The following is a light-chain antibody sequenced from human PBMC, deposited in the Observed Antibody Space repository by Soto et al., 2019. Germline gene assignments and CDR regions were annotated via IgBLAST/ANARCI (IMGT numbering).Light chain of an antibody. CDR2: AND. CDR3: ATWDTSLSAVV. V-gene: IGLV1-51*01. CDR1: SSNVGNNI. J-gene: IGLJ3*02. Sequence: QSVLTQPPSVSAAPGQKVTISCSGSSSNVGNNIVSWYQQLPGAVPKLLIYANDKRPSGIPDRFSGSKSGTSATLGITGLQTGXEADYYCATWDTSLSAVVFGGGTKLTVL.